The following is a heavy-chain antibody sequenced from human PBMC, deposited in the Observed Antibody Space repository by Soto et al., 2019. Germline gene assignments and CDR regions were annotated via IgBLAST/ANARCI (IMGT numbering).Heavy chain of an antibody. D-gene: IGHD3-10*01. V-gene: IGHV1-18*01. J-gene: IGHJ1*01. CDR3: ARDMWFGELSPSQH. CDR2: ISAYNGTI. CDR1: GYNFFTYA. Sequence: QVELVQSGAEVKKPGASVKLSCKTSGYNFFTYALTWVRQAPGQGLEWIRWISAYNGTIKYAQKFQDRVTLTTDTTTSTAYMEMRGLISDDTAIYYCARDMWFGELSPSQHWGQGTLVTVSS.